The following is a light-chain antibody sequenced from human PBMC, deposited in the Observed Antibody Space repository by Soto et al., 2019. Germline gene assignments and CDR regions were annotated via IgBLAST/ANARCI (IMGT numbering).Light chain of an antibody. V-gene: IGKV3-20*01. Sequence: EIVLTQSPGTLSLSPGERATLSCRASQSVSSSYLAWYQQKPGQAPRRLIYGASSRATGIPDRFSGSGSGTDFTLTISRLEPEDLAVYYCQQYGSSPSTFGQGTKLEIK. CDR3: QQYGSSPST. CDR1: QSVSSSY. J-gene: IGKJ2*01. CDR2: GAS.